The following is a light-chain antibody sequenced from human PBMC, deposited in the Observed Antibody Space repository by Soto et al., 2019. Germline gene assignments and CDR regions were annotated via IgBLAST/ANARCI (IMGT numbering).Light chain of an antibody. CDR2: DAS. V-gene: IGKV1-33*01. CDR3: QQYDNLLLT. CDR1: QDISNY. Sequence: DIQMTQSPSSLSASVGDRVTITCQASQDISNYLNWYQQKPGKAPKLLIYDASNLETGVPSRFSGSGSGTDFTVTISSLQPEDIATYYCQQYDNLLLTFGGGTKGDIK. J-gene: IGKJ4*01.